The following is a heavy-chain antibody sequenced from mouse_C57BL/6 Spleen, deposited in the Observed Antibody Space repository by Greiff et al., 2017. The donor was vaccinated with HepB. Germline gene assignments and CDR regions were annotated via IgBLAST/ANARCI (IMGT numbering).Heavy chain of an antibody. J-gene: IGHJ2*01. CDR1: GYTFTSYW. D-gene: IGHD1-1*01. Sequence: QVQLQQPGAELVMPGASVKLSCKASGYTFTSYWMHWVKQRPGQGLEWIGEIDPSDSYTNYNQKFKGKSTLTVDKSSSTAYMQLSSLTSEDSAVYYCARRRYYYGSSYYFDYWGQGTTLTVSS. CDR3: ARRRYYYGSSYYFDY. CDR2: IDPSDSYT. V-gene: IGHV1-69*01.